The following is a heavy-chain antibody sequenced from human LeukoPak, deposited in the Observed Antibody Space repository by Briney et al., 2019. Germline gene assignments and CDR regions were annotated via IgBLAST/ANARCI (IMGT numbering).Heavy chain of an antibody. V-gene: IGHV1-2*02. CDR1: GYTFTGYY. Sequence: ASVKVSCKASGYTFTGYYMHWVRQAPGQGLEWMGWINPNSGGTNYAQKFQGRVTMTRDTSISTAYMELSRLRSDDTAVYYCARGKYYYDSGGNDAFDIWGQGTMVTVSS. J-gene: IGHJ3*02. D-gene: IGHD3-22*01. CDR3: ARGKYYYDSGGNDAFDI. CDR2: INPNSGGT.